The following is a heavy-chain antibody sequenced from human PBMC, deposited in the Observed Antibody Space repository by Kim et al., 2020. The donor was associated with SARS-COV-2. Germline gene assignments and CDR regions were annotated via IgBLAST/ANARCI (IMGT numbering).Heavy chain of an antibody. D-gene: IGHD2-2*01. V-gene: IGHV5-51*01. CDR3: ARQVYCSSTSCPTYYYFY. Sequence: GESLKISCKGSGYSFTNYWIGWVRQMPGKGLEWMGIIYPGDSDPRYSPSFQGQVTISAVKFISTAYLQWSSLKASDTAILYCARQVYCSSTSCPTYYYFY. CDR2: IYPGDSDP. CDR1: GYSFTNYW. J-gene: IGHJ6*01.